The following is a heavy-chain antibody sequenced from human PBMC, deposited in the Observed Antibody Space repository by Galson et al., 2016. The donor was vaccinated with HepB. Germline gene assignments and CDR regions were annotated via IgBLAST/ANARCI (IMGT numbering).Heavy chain of an antibody. CDR2: XSWNSGSR. CDR1: GITLYDFA. Sequence: SLRLSCAASGITLYDFAMHWXRQAXXKGLXXISGXSWNSGSRGYADSVKGRFTISRDNAKNSLYLEMNSLRADETALYYCAKDREYLYENSEGGLDIWGPGQMVTVSS. CDR3: AKDREYLYENSEGGLDI. J-gene: IGHJ3*02. V-gene: IGHV3-9*01. D-gene: IGHD3-22*01.